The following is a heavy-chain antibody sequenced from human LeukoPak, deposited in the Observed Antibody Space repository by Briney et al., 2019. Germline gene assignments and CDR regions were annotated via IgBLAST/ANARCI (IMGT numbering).Heavy chain of an antibody. CDR1: GFTFSSYA. Sequence: PGGSLGLSCAASGFTFSSYAMSWVRQAPGKGLEWVSAISGSGGSTYYADSVKGRFTISRDNSRNTLYLQMNSLRAEDTAVYYCAKDFLRLTDIVVGPAATDYWGQGTLVTVSS. D-gene: IGHD2-2*01. J-gene: IGHJ4*02. V-gene: IGHV3-23*01. CDR2: ISGSGGST. CDR3: AKDFLRLTDIVVGPAATDY.